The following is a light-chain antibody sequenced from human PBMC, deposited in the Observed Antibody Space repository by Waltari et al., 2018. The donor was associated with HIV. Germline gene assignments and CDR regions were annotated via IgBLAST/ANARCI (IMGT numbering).Light chain of an antibody. J-gene: IGKJ2*01. CDR2: RAS. CDR3: QQYNDWPRGP. V-gene: IGKV3-15*01. CDR1: QSVSSN. Sequence: IVLTQSPATLSVSPGERVTLSCRASQSVSSNLAWYQQKPGQAPRLLIYRASTRTTGIPARFSGSGSGTEFTLTISSLQSEDFAVYYCQQYNDWPRGPFGQGTRLEIK.